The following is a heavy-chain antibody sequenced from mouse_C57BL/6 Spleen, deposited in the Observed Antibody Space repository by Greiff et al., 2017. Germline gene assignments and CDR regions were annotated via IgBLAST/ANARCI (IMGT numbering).Heavy chain of an antibody. CDR1: GFTFSDAW. CDR3: TRGRTSGEFDY. CDR2: IRNKANNHAT. J-gene: IGHJ2*01. Sequence: EVKVVESGGGLVQPGGSMKLSCAASGFTFSDAWMDWVRQSPEKGLEWVAEIRNKANNHATYYAESVKGRFTISRDDSKSSVYLQMNSLRAEDTGIYYCTRGRTSGEFDYWGQGTTLTVSS. D-gene: IGHD4-1*01. V-gene: IGHV6-6*01.